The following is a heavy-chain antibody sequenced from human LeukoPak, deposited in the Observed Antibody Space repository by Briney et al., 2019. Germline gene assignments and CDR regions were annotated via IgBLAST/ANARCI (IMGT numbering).Heavy chain of an antibody. CDR1: GFTFSSYS. V-gene: IGHV3-21*01. CDR2: ISSSSSYI. CDR3: ARCVVPAAARSWFDP. D-gene: IGHD2-2*01. J-gene: IGHJ5*02. Sequence: PGGSLRLSCAASGFTFSSYSMNWVRQAPGKGLEWVSSISSSSSYIYYADSVKGRFTISRDNAKNSLYLQMNSLRAEDTAVYYCARCVVPAAARSWFDPWGQGTLVTVSS.